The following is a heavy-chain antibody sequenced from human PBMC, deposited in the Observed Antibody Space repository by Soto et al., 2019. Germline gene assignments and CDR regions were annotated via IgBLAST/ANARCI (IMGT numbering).Heavy chain of an antibody. Sequence: GASVKVSCKASGYTFTSYDINWVRQATGQGLEWMGWMNPNSGNTDYAQKFQGRVTMTRNTSISTAHMELSSLRSEDTAVYYCARVLRFLEEYYYMDVWGKGTTVTVSS. CDR3: ARVLRFLEEYYYMDV. J-gene: IGHJ6*03. V-gene: IGHV1-8*01. CDR1: GYTFTSYD. D-gene: IGHD3-3*01. CDR2: MNPNSGNT.